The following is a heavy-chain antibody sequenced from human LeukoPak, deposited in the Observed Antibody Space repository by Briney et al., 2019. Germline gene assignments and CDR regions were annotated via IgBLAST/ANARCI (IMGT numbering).Heavy chain of an antibody. Sequence: PSETLSPTCAVYGGSFSGYYWSWIRQPPGKGLEWIGEINHSGSTNYNPSLKSRVTISVDTSKNQFSLKLSSVTAADTAVYYCARGYGGYCSGGSCYYYYGMDVWGQGTTVTVSS. D-gene: IGHD2-15*01. CDR3: ARGYGGYCSGGSCYYYYGMDV. V-gene: IGHV4-34*01. J-gene: IGHJ6*02. CDR2: INHSGST. CDR1: GGSFSGYY.